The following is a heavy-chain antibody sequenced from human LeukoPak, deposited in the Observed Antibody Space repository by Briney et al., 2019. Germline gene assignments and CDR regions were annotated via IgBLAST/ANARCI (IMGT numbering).Heavy chain of an antibody. J-gene: IGHJ5*02. V-gene: IGHV3-23*01. Sequence: GGSLRLSCAASGFTFRNYAMSWVRQAPGKGLEWVSAISGGSTYYAGSVKGRFTISRDNSKNTLFLQMNSLRAEDTAVYFCAKRRRYTSGWCNWLDPWGQGTQVTVSS. CDR3: AKRRRYTSGWCNWLDP. CDR2: ISGGST. CDR1: GFTFRNYA. D-gene: IGHD6-19*01.